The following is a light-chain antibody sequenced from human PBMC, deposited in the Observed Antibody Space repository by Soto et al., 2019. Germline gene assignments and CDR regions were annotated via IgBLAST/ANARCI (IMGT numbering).Light chain of an antibody. V-gene: IGKV2-28*01. Sequence: DIVMTQSPLSLSVTPREPASISCRSDRSLLQSDEKNYLDWYLQKPGRSPQLLIYSGSVRASGVPDRVSGSGSGTDFTLKISRVEADDVGVYYCMQAFQIPWTFGQGTKVEIK. CDR2: SGS. CDR1: RSLLQSDEKNY. J-gene: IGKJ1*01. CDR3: MQAFQIPWT.